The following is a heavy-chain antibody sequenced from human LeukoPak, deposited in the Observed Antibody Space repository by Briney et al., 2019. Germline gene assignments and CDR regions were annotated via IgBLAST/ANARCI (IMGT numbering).Heavy chain of an antibody. Sequence: SETLSLTCAVYGGSFSGYYWSWIRQPPGKGLEWIGEINHSGSTNYNPSLKSRVTISVDTSKNQFSLKLSSVTAADTAVYYCARMGRGSKKTLDYWGQGTLVTVSS. J-gene: IGHJ4*02. D-gene: IGHD5-12*01. CDR2: INHSGST. CDR3: ARMGRGSKKTLDY. CDR1: GGSFSGYY. V-gene: IGHV4-34*01.